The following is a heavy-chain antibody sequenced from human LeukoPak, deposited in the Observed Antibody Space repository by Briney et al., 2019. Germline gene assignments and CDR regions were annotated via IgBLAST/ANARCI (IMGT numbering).Heavy chain of an antibody. J-gene: IGHJ4*02. D-gene: IGHD2-21*01. CDR1: GFTFSSYA. CDR3: ARERDDYGDY. CDR2: ISYDGSNK. V-gene: IGHV3-30*04. Sequence: GGSLRLSCAASGFTFSSYAMHWVRQAPGKGLEWVAVISYDGSNKYYADSVKGRFTISRDNSKNTLYLQMNSLRAEDTAVYYCARERDDYGDYWGQGTLVTASS.